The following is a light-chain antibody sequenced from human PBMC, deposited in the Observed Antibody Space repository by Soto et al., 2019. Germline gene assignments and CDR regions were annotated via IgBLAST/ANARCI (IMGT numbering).Light chain of an antibody. V-gene: IGKV3-20*01. CDR2: GAS. CDR3: QQYGSSGT. J-gene: IGKJ1*01. CDR1: QSVSNL. Sequence: IVLTQSPATLSLSPGDSATLSCRASQSVSNLLAWYQQKPGQAPRLLIHGASNRATGIPDRLSGSGSGTDFTLTISRMEPEDFAVYYCQQYGSSGTFGQGTKVDIK.